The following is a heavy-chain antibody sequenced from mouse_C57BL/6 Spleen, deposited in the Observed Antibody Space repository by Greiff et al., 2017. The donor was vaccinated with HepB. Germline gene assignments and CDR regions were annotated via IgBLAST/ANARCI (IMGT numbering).Heavy chain of an antibody. V-gene: IGHV1-59*01. Sequence: QVQLQQPWAELVRPGTSVKLSCKASGYTFTSYWMHWVKQRPGQGLEWIGVIDPSDSYTNYNQKFKGKATLTVDTSSSTAYMQLSSLTSEDSAVYYCAVMITRAWFAYWGQGTLVTVSA. CDR1: GYTFTSYW. CDR3: AVMITRAWFAY. D-gene: IGHD2-4*01. CDR2: IDPSDSYT. J-gene: IGHJ3*01.